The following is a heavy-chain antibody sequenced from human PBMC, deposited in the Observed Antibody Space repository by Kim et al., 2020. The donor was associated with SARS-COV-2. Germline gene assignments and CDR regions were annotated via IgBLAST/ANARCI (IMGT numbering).Heavy chain of an antibody. V-gene: IGHV4-39*07. CDR3: ARDSFVFAVEMATNFDY. CDR2: IYYSGST. D-gene: IGHD5-12*01. Sequence: SETLSLTCTVSGGSISSSSYYWGWIRQPPGKGLEWIGSIYYSGSTYYNPSLKSRVTISVDTSKNQFSLKLSSVTAADTAVYYCARDSFVFAVEMATNFDYWGQGTLVTVSS. CDR1: GGSISSSSYY. J-gene: IGHJ4*02.